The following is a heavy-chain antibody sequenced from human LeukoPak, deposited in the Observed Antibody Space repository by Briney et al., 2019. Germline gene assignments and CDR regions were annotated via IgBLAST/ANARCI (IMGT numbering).Heavy chain of an antibody. CDR1: GGSFSGYY. CDR3: ARAGYSSSSFDY. V-gene: IGHV4-34*01. D-gene: IGHD6-6*01. Sequence: PSETLSLTCAVYGGSFSGYYWSWIRQPPGKGLEWIGEINHSGSTNYNPSLKSRVTISVDTSKNQFSLELSSVTAADTAVYYCARAGYSSSSFDYWGQGTLVTVSS. CDR2: INHSGST. J-gene: IGHJ4*02.